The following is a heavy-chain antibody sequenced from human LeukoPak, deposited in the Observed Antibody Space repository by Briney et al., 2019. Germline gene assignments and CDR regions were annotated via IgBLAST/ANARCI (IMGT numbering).Heavy chain of an antibody. CDR2: ISYDGSNK. J-gene: IGHJ6*02. D-gene: IGHD1-26*01. V-gene: IGHV3-30*18. CDR1: GFTFSSFS. Sequence: GGSLRLSCAATGFTFSSFSMHWVRQAPGKGLEWVAVISYDGSNKYYADSVKGRFTISRDNSKNTLYLQMNSLRTEDTAVYYCAKGRVGANGYYYYGMDVWGQGTTVTVSS. CDR3: AKGRVGANGYYYYGMDV.